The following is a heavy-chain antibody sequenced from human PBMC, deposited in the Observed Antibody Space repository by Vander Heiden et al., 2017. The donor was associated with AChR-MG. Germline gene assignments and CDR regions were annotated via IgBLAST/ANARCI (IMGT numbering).Heavy chain of an antibody. CDR1: GATFGSYA. Sequence: QVQLVQSGAEVKKPGSSVKVSCTASGATFGSYASSWGRQAPGQGLEWMGGIIPIFGTANYAQKFQGRVTITADESTSTAYMELSSLRSEDTAVYYCARGGDYGDYVWFDPWGQGTLVTVSS. J-gene: IGHJ5*02. CDR3: ARGGDYGDYVWFDP. D-gene: IGHD4-17*01. CDR2: IIPIFGTA. V-gene: IGHV1-69*01.